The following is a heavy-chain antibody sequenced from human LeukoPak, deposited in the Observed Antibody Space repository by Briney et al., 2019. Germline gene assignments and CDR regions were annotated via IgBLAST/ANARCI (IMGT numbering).Heavy chain of an antibody. CDR2: INWNGGST. J-gene: IGHJ6*02. V-gene: IGHV3-20*04. Sequence: GGSLRLSCAAYGFTFDDYGMSWVRQAPGKGLEWVSGINWNGGSTGYADSVKGRFTISRDNAKNTLYLQMNTLRVEDTAVYYCTRDLMDYDVSTGLHHYYMDVWGQGTTVTVSS. CDR3: TRDLMDYDVSTGLHHYYMDV. CDR1: GFTFDDYG. D-gene: IGHD3-9*01.